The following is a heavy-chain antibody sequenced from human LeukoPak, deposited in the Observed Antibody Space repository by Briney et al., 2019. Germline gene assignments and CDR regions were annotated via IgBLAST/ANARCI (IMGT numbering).Heavy chain of an antibody. CDR1: GFTVNINY. J-gene: IGHJ4*02. D-gene: IGHD6-19*01. CDR3: ARVGGSGWSSAFFDF. Sequence: PGGSLRLSCAASGFTVNINYMSWVRQTPGKGLEWVSVIYSGGSTDYADSVKGRFTISRDDSKNTLYLQMSSLRAEDTAVYYCARVGGSGWSSAFFDFWGQGTLVTVSS. V-gene: IGHV3-53*01. CDR2: IYSGGST.